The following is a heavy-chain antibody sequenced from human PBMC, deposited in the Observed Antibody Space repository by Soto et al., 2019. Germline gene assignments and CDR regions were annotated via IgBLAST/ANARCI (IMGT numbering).Heavy chain of an antibody. CDR2: INHSGST. V-gene: IGHV4-34*01. J-gene: IGHJ4*02. CDR3: ARDKITGLIDF. CDR1: GGSFSGYY. D-gene: IGHD1-20*01. Sequence: SETLCLTCAVYGGSFSGYYWPWIRQPPGTGLEWIGEINHSGSTNYNPSLKSRVTISVDTSKNQFSLKLTSVTAADTAVYYCARDKITGLIDFWGQGTLGTRSS.